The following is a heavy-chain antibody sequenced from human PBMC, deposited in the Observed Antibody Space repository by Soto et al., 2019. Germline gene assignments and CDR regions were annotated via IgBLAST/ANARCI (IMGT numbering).Heavy chain of an antibody. V-gene: IGHV4-30-4*01. Sequence: SETLSLTCTVSSGSISSNDYFWNWIRQPPGKGLEWIGYIYYNGDTYYNPSLKTRVTISIDISKNQFSLKLSSVTAADAAVYFCARDRGSRYSSGSFDYWGQGALFTVSS. CDR3: ARDRGSRYSSGSFDY. CDR1: SGSISSNDYF. CDR2: IYYNGDT. D-gene: IGHD3-10*01. J-gene: IGHJ4*02.